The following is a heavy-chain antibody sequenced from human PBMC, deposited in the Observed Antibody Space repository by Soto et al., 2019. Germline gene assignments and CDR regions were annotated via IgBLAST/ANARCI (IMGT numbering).Heavy chain of an antibody. Sequence: SVKVSCKTSGDTFKNYSISWVRQAPGQGQEWMRRIVPVVRIVNLAQKLRGRVTMTADESTSTVYLELTSLTSEDTALYYCARTYYYDSSGYSHFDFWGLGTLVTVSS. D-gene: IGHD3-22*01. CDR1: GDTFKNYS. CDR2: IVPVVRIV. CDR3: ARTYYYDSSGYSHFDF. V-gene: IGHV1-69*02. J-gene: IGHJ4*02.